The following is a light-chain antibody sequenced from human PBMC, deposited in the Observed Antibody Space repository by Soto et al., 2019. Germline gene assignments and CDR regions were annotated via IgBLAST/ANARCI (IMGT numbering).Light chain of an antibody. V-gene: IGKV3D-15*01. Sequence: EILMTQSQGTLSVSPGDRVTVSCRASQSVSANLAWYQKKPGQAPRLLXYGASTRDTGVPSRFSGSGSGTELTLTISSLQSEDLAVYYCQQYNHWPPWTFGQGTKVDIK. CDR3: QQYNHWPPWT. J-gene: IGKJ1*01. CDR2: GAS. CDR1: QSVSAN.